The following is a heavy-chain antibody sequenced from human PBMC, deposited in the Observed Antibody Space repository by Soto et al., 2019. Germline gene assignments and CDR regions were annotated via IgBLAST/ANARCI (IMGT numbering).Heavy chain of an antibody. D-gene: IGHD6-19*01. Sequence: QVQLQESGPGLVKASGTRSLTCAVSGDSISKSRWWTWVRQPPGKGLEWIGDIFHSGDTNYNPSLKSRVFISVDKSQNQFSLKVSSVTAADTAVYYCAYSTGWYRHDVWGQGTLVTVSS. CDR2: IFHSGDT. V-gene: IGHV4-4*02. J-gene: IGHJ3*01. CDR3: AYSTGWYRHDV. CDR1: GDSISKSRW.